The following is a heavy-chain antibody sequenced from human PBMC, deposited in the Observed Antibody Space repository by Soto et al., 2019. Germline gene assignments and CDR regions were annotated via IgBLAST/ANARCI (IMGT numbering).Heavy chain of an antibody. Sequence: ASVKVSCKASGYTFTSYYMHWVRQAPGQGLEWMGIINPSGGSTSYAQKFQGRVTMTRDTSTSTVYMELSSLRSEDTAVYYCARDKTEPGTTYYFDYWGQGTLVTVSS. CDR1: GYTFTSYY. CDR2: INPSGGST. V-gene: IGHV1-46*01. D-gene: IGHD1-7*01. CDR3: ARDKTEPGTTYYFDY. J-gene: IGHJ4*02.